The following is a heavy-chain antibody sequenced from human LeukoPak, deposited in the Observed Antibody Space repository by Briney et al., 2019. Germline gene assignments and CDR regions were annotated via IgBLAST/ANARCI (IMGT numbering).Heavy chain of an antibody. J-gene: IGHJ4*02. V-gene: IGHV1-46*01. CDR3: ARSYSTAWPEDY. D-gene: IGHD6-19*01. Sequence: GSVRVSCKASGYAFTTYDMHWVRQAPGQGLEWMGLINPGGGSTNYAQKFQGRVTMTRDTSTSTLYMALSSLRSEDTAVYYCARSYSTAWPEDYWGQGTLVTVSS. CDR1: GYAFTTYD. CDR2: INPGGGST.